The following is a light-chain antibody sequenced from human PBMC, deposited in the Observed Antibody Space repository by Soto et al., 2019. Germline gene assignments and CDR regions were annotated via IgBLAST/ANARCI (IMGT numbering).Light chain of an antibody. CDR3: QQYGSSLFT. CDR1: QSVSSSY. CDR2: GAS. V-gene: IGKV3-20*01. Sequence: EIVLTQSPGTLSLSPGERATLSCRASQSVSSSYLAWYQQKPGQAPRLLIYGASSRATGIPDRFSGSGSGTDFHLTISRLEPEDFAVYYCQQYGSSLFTFGPGTKADIK. J-gene: IGKJ3*01.